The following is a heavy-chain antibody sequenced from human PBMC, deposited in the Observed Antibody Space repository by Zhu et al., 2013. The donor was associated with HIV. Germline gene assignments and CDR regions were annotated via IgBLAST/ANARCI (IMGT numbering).Heavy chain of an antibody. CDR3: ARPGLT. CDR2: IKQDGSEK. V-gene: IGHV3-7*01. CDR1: GFTFSNYW. J-gene: IGHJ5*02. D-gene: IGHD3-16*01. Sequence: EVQVVESGGGLVQPGGSLRLSCAASGFTFSNYWMNWVRQAPGKGPEWVANIKQDGSEKYYVDSVKGRFTISRDNVKNSLYLQMNSLRAEDTAVYYCARPGLTWGQGTLVTVSS.